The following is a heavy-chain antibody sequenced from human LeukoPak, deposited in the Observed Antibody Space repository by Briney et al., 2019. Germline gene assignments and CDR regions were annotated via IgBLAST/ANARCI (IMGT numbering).Heavy chain of an antibody. D-gene: IGHD1-26*01. CDR3: ARGGGSYYDFDY. CDR2: IYYSGST. CDR1: GGSISSYY. V-gene: IGHV4-59*01. J-gene: IGHJ4*02. Sequence: PSETLSLTCAVSGGSISSYYWSWIRQPPGKGLEWIGYIYYSGSTNYNPSLKSRVTISVDTSKSQFSLKLSSVTAADTAVYYCARGGGSYYDFDYWGQGTLVTVSS.